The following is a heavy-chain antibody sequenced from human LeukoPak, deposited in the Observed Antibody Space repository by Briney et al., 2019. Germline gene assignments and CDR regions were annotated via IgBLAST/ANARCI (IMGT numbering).Heavy chain of an antibody. J-gene: IGHJ6*03. V-gene: IGHV3-21*01. CDR1: GFTFSSYS. D-gene: IGHD6-13*01. CDR3: ARDGFASGIAAAGTLYYMDV. Sequence: GSLRLSCAASGFTFSSYSMNWVRQAPGKGLEWVSSISSSSSYIYYADSVKGRFTISRDNAKNSLYLQMNSLRAEDTAVYYCARDGFASGIAAAGTLYYMDVWGKGTTVTISS. CDR2: ISSSSSYI.